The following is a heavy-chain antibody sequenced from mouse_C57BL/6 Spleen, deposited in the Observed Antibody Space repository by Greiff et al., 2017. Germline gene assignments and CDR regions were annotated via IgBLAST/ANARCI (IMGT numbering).Heavy chain of an antibody. J-gene: IGHJ1*03. CDR2: IDPSDSYT. CDR3: ARERLRRPYWYFGV. D-gene: IGHD2-2*01. V-gene: IGHV1-69*01. CDR1: GYTFTSYW. Sequence: VQLQQPGAELVMPGASVKLSCKASGYTFTSYWMHWVKQRPGQGLEWIGEIDPSDSYTNYNQKFKGKSTLTVDKSSSTAYMQLSSLTSEDSAVYYCARERLRRPYWYFGVWGTGTTVTVSS.